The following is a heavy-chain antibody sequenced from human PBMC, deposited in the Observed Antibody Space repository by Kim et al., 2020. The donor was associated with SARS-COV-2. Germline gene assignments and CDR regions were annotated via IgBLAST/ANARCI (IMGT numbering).Heavy chain of an antibody. J-gene: IGHJ6*02. CDR1: GGSFSGYY. D-gene: IGHD2-8*01. CDR3: ARGYCTNGVCYAYNYYYGMDV. CDR2: INHSGST. V-gene: IGHV4-34*01. Sequence: SETLSLTCAVYGGSFSGYYWSWIRQPPGKGLEWIGEINHSGSTNYNPSLKSRVTISVDTSKNQFSLKLSSVTAADTAVYYCARGYCTNGVCYAYNYYYGMDVWGQGTTVTVSS.